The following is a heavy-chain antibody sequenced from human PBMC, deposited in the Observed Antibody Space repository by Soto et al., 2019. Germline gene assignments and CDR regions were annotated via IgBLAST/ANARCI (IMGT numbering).Heavy chain of an antibody. Sequence: SETLSLTCAVSGYSISSGCYWSWIRQHPGKGLEWIGYIYHRGSTYYNPSLKSRVTISEDTSKNQFSLKLTSVTAADTAVYYCARGLQLGYWGQGTQVTVSS. V-gene: IGHV4-31*11. CDR2: IYHRGST. CDR3: ARGLQLGY. CDR1: GYSISSGCY. J-gene: IGHJ4*02.